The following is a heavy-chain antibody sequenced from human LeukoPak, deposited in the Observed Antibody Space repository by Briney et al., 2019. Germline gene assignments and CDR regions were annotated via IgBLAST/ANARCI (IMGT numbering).Heavy chain of an antibody. CDR3: AKVIGFVVVTGSYFDY. V-gene: IGHV3-23*01. D-gene: IGHD2-21*02. CDR2: ISGSGGST. CDR1: GFTFSSYA. Sequence: PGGSLSLSCAASGFTFSSYAMSWVRQAPGKGLEWVSAISGSGGSTYYADSVKGRFTISRDNSKNTLYLQMNSLRAEDTAVYYCAKVIGFVVVTGSYFDYWGQGTLVTVSS. J-gene: IGHJ4*02.